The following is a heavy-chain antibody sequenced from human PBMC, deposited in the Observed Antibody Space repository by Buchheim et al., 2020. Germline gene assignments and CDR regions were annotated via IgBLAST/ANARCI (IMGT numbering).Heavy chain of an antibody. CDR2: IWYDGSNK. V-gene: IGHV3-33*01. CDR3: ARGVGYSSGCFDY. J-gene: IGHJ4*02. Sequence: QVQLVESGGGVVQPGRSLRLSCAASGFTFSSYGMHWVRQAPGKGLEWVAVIWYDGSNKYYADSVKGRFTISRDNSKNMLYLQMNSLRAEDTAVYYCARGVGYSSGCFDYWGQGTL. D-gene: IGHD6-19*01. CDR1: GFTFSSYG.